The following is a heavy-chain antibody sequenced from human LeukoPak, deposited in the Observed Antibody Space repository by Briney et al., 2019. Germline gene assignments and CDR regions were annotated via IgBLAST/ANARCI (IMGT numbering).Heavy chain of an antibody. CDR2: IYYSGST. V-gene: IGHV4-59*01. J-gene: IGHJ4*02. Sequence: SETLSLTCTVSGGSISSYYWSWIRQPPGKGLEWIGYIYYSGSTNYNPSLKSRVTISVDTSKNQFSLKLSSVTAADTAVYYCARGEFRRSYFDYWGQGTLVTVSS. CDR3: ARGEFRRSYFDY. CDR1: GGSISSYY.